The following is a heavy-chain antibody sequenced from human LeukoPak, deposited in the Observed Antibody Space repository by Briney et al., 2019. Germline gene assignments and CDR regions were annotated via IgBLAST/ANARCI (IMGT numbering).Heavy chain of an antibody. CDR1: GDSITNSNYF. V-gene: IGHV4-39*01. D-gene: IGHD2-21*02. CDR2: VFYNGNT. Sequence: SETLSLTCTVSGDSITNSNYFGGWIRQPPGQGLEWIGEVFYNGNTHYNPSLKSRVIISTDTSKNQFSLTLTAVTASDTAIYYCARRSPLVVVTAAHYYDYWGQGTLVTVSS. CDR3: ARRSPLVVVTAAHYYDY. J-gene: IGHJ4*02.